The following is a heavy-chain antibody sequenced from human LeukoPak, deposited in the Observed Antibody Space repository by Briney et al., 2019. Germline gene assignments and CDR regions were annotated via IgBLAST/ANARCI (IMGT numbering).Heavy chain of an antibody. J-gene: IGHJ4*02. Sequence: QPGGSLRLSCAASGFTFSRFGMSWVRQAPRKGLEWVSSIGGSGGSTYYADSVKGRVTISRDNAKNSLYLQMNSLRAEDTAVYYCARDPGERSYFDYWGQGTLVTVSS. CDR1: GFTFSRFG. D-gene: IGHD7-27*01. CDR3: ARDPGERSYFDY. CDR2: IGGSGGST. V-gene: IGHV3-23*01.